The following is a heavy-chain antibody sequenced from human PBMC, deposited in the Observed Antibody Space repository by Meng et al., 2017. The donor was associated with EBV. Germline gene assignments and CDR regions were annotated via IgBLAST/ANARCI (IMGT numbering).Heavy chain of an antibody. V-gene: IGHV4-34*01. CDR3: ARVSPKRYFDYLAPPDY. Sequence: QVQLQQWGAGLLKPSVTLSLTCAVYGGSVNGYFWSWIRQPPGKGLEWIGELHHSGSTNYNPSLKSRLRISVDTSKNQFSLNLTSVTAADTAVYYCARVSPKRYFDYLAPPDYWGQGTLVTVS. CDR1: GGSVNGYF. J-gene: IGHJ4*02. D-gene: IGHD3-9*01. CDR2: LHHSGST.